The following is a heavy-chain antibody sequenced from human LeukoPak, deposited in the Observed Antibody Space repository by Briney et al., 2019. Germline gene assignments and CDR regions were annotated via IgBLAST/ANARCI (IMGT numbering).Heavy chain of an antibody. Sequence: SETLSLTCTVSGGSISSYYWSWIRQPAGKGLEWIGYIYYTGSTNYNPSLKSRVTISGDTSKNQFSLKLRSVTATDTAVYYCARSVYGSGVYYFDYWGQGTLVTVSS. CDR1: GGSISSYY. CDR3: ARSVYGSGVYYFDY. CDR2: IYYTGST. V-gene: IGHV4-59*08. J-gene: IGHJ4*02. D-gene: IGHD3-10*01.